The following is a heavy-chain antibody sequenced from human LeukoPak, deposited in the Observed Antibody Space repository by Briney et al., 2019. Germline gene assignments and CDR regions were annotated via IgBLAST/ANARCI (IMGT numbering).Heavy chain of an antibody. Sequence: PSETLSLTCAVSGYSISSGYYWGWIRQPPGKGLEWIGSIYHSGSTYYNPSLKSRVTMSVDTSKNQFSLKLSSVTAADTAVYYCARGYYDSSGYYGSWVYWGQGTLVTVSS. V-gene: IGHV4-38-2*01. CDR3: ARGYYDSSGYYGSWVY. D-gene: IGHD3-22*01. J-gene: IGHJ4*02. CDR1: GYSISSGYY. CDR2: IYHSGST.